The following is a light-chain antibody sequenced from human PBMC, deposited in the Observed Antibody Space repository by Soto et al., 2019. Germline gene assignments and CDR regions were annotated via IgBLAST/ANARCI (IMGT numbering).Light chain of an antibody. CDR2: KAS. J-gene: IGKJ1*01. V-gene: IGKV1-5*03. CDR1: QSISSW. CDR3: QQYNSYPST. Sequence: DIQMTQSPSTLSASVGDRVTITCRASQSISSWLAWYQQKPGKAPKLLIYKASSLESGVPSRVSGSGSGTEFTLTISSLQPDDFSPYYCQQYNSYPSTFGQGTKVEIK.